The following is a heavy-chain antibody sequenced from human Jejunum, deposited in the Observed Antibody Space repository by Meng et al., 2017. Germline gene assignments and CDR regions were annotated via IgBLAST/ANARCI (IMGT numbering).Heavy chain of an antibody. Sequence: QLQLQESGPGLVKPSETLSLTCTDSAGSITSHPYYWAWIRHPPGKGLEWIGSAYYSGSTYYNPSLRSRVTISVDTSKNQFSLMLSSVTASDTALYYCARNCTNTRCSHRGFDNWGQGSLVTVSS. CDR1: AGSITSHPYY. CDR2: AYYSGST. J-gene: IGHJ4*02. CDR3: ARNCTNTRCSHRGFDN. V-gene: IGHV4-39*01. D-gene: IGHD2-2*01.